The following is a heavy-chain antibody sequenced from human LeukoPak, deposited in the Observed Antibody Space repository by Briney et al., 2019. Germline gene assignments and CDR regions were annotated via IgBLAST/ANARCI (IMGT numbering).Heavy chain of an antibody. J-gene: IGHJ4*02. D-gene: IGHD6-13*01. CDR2: ISAYNGNT. V-gene: IGHV1-18*01. Sequence: GASVKVSCKASGYTFTSYGIIWVRQAPGQGPEWMGWISAYNGNTNYAQKLQGRVTMTTDTSTSTAYMELRSLRSDDTAVYYCARVENPITGIAAAGPDYWGQGTLVTVSS. CDR3: ARVENPITGIAAAGPDY. CDR1: GYTFTSYG.